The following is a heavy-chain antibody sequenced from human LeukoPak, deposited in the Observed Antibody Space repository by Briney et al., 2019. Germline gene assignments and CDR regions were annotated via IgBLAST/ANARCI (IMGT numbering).Heavy chain of an antibody. J-gene: IGHJ4*02. CDR2: ISTSSSTI. Sequence: SGGSLRLSCAASEFTFSNSNMNWVRQAPGKGLEWVSYISTSSSTIYYADSVKGRFTISRDNAKNSLYLQMNSLRAEDTAVYYCARGVTGFDYWGQGTLVTVSS. CDR3: ARGVTGFDY. CDR1: EFTFSNSN. V-gene: IGHV3-48*01. D-gene: IGHD2-21*02.